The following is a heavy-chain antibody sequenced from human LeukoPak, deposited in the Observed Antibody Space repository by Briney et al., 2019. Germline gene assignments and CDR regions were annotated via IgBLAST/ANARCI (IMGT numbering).Heavy chain of an antibody. V-gene: IGHV6-1*01. J-gene: IGHJ4*02. CDR1: GDSVSSNSAA. D-gene: IGHD3-10*01. CDR3: ARDRERRGSGSYPLDY. CDR2: TYYRSKWYN. Sequence: SQTLSLTCAISGDSVSSNSAAWNWLRQSPSRGLEWLGRTYYRSKWYNDYAVSVKSRITINPDTSKNQFSLQLNSVTPEDTAVYYCARDRERRGSGSYPLDYWGQGTLVTVSS.